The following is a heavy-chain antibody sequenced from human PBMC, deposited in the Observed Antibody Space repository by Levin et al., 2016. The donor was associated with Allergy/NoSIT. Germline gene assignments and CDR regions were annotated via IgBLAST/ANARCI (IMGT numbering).Heavy chain of an antibody. CDR3: AKMEGHPMPSYSFDH. Sequence: GGSLRLSCAASGFPFSNFAMSWVRQAPGKGLEWVSLIFGPGTGTYYAASVRGRFTTFRDNSKNTVFLQMNSLRTEDTAMYYCAKMEGHPMPSYSFDHWGLGTLVTVSS. CDR1: GFPFSNFA. J-gene: IGHJ4*02. CDR2: IFGPGTGT. D-gene: IGHD2-2*01. V-gene: IGHV3-23*01.